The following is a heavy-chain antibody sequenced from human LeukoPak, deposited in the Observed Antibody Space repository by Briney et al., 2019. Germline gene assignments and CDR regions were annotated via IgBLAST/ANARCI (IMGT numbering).Heavy chain of an antibody. V-gene: IGHV1-69*13. CDR3: ARVVVAAIPNHPLDY. J-gene: IGHJ4*02. D-gene: IGHD2-15*01. CDR2: IIPIFGTA. CDR1: GGTFSSYA. Sequence: ASVKVSCKASGGTFSSYAISWVRQAPGQGLEWMGGIIPIFGTANYAQKFQGRVTITADESTSTAYMELSSLRSEDTAVYYCARVVVAAIPNHPLDYWGQGTLVTVSS.